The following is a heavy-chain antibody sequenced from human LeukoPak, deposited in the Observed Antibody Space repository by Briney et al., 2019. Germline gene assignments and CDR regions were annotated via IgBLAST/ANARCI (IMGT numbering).Heavy chain of an antibody. CDR1: GGSISSYY. D-gene: IGHD3-10*01. J-gene: IGHJ5*02. Sequence: PSETLSLTCTVSGGSISSYYWSWIQQPPGKGLEWIGYIYYSGSTNYNPSLKSRVTISVDTSKNQFSLKLSSVTAADTAVYYCARNGEGLLWFGETNWFDPWGQGTLVTVSS. CDR2: IYYSGST. CDR3: ARNGEGLLWFGETNWFDP. V-gene: IGHV4-59*08.